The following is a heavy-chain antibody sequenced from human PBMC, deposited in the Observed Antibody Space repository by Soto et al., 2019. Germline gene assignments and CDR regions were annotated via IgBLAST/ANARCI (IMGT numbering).Heavy chain of an antibody. CDR2: INGDGSAK. V-gene: IGHV3-7*01. CDR1: GFTFSSHW. D-gene: IGHD3-16*01. CDR3: ASLLGSVTTYDY. Sequence: EVHLVESGGDLVQPGGSLRVSCAGSGFTFSSHWMSWVRQAPGKGLEWVASINGDGSAKRYVDSVTGRFTISRDNAENTLFVQMYSVEKEGKAVYYCASLLGSVTTYDYWGQGTLVTVSS. J-gene: IGHJ4*02.